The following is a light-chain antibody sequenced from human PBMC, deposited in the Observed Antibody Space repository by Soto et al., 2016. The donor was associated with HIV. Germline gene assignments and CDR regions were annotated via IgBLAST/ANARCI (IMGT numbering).Light chain of an antibody. V-gene: IGLV3-27*01. Sequence: SYELTQPSSVSVSPGQTVRITCSGDVVAKKYARWFQQKPGQAPMLVIYKDSERPSGIPERFSGSSSGTTVTLTISGAQVEDEADYYCYSAADNNWVFGGGTKLTVL. CDR1: VVAKKY. CDR2: KDS. J-gene: IGLJ3*02. CDR3: YSAADNNWV.